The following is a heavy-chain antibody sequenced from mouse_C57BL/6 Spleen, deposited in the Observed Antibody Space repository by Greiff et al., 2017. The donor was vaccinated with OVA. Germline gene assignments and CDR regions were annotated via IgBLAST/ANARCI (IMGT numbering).Heavy chain of an antibody. CDR1: GYAFTNYL. V-gene: IGHV1-54*01. D-gene: IGHD1-1*01. J-gene: IGHJ4*01. CDR2: INPGSGGT. CDR3: AREIITTVVEDYYAMDY. Sequence: QLQQSGAELVRPGTSVKVSCKASGYAFTNYLIEWVKQRPGQGLEWIGVINPGSGGTNYNEKFKGKATLTADKSSSTAYMQLSSLTSEDSAVYFCAREIITTVVEDYYAMDYWGQGTSVTVSS.